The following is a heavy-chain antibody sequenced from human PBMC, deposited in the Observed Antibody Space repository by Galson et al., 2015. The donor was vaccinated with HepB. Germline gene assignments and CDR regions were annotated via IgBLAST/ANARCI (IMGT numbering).Heavy chain of an antibody. Sequence: SVKVSCKASGGTFSSYAISWVRQAPGQGLEWMGGIIPIFGTANYAQKFQGRVTITADESTSTAYMELSSLRSEDTAVYYCARLTIGGGYVENDAFDIWGQGTMVTVSS. J-gene: IGHJ3*02. D-gene: IGHD5-12*01. CDR2: IIPIFGTA. V-gene: IGHV1-69*13. CDR3: ARLTIGGGYVENDAFDI. CDR1: GGTFSSYA.